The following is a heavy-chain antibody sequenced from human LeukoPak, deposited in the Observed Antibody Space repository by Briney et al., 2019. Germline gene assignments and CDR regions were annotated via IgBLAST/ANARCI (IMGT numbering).Heavy chain of an antibody. CDR2: IYYSGST. CDR3: ARVRYDFWSGYLVDY. J-gene: IGHJ4*02. CDR1: GVSIISHY. Sequence: NPSETLSLTCTVSGVSIISHYWSWIRQPPGKGLEWIGYIYYSGSTNYNPSLKSRVTISVDTSKNQFSLKLSSVTAADTAVYYCARVRYDFWSGYLVDYWGQGTLVTVSS. V-gene: IGHV4-59*11. D-gene: IGHD3-3*01.